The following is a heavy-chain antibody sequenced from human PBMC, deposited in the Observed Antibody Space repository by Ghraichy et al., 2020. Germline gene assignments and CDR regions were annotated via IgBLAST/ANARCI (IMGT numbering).Heavy chain of an antibody. Sequence: GGSLRLSCTASGFTFGDYAMSWFRQAPGKGLEWVGFIRSKAYGGTTEYAASVKGRFTISRDDSKSIAYLQMNSLKTEDTAVYYCTREGTYYYDSSGYWNYYYYGMAVWGQGTTVTVSS. CDR1: GFTFGDYA. J-gene: IGHJ6*02. V-gene: IGHV3-49*03. CDR2: IRSKAYGGTT. CDR3: TREGTYYYDSSGYWNYYYYGMAV. D-gene: IGHD3-22*01.